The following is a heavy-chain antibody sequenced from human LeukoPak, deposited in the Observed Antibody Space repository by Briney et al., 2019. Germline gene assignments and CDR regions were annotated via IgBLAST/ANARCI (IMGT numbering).Heavy chain of an antibody. V-gene: IGHV3-20*04. J-gene: IGHJ4*02. CDR2: INWNGGTT. CDR1: GFKFDDHG. D-gene: IGHD3-22*01. Sequence: GGSLRLSCAASGFKFDDHGMSWVRQGPGKGLEWVDGINWNGGTTGYADSVKGGFTISRDNAKNSLYLQMSSLRAEDTALYYCARGVGYYDITGYPLDYWGQGSPVTVSS. CDR3: ARGVGYYDITGYPLDY.